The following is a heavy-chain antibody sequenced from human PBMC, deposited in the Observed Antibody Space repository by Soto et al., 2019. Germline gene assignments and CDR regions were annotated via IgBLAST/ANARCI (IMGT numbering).Heavy chain of an antibody. CDR1: GFTFSTCA. D-gene: IGHD6-19*01. CDR2: ISDTGGST. J-gene: IGHJ6*02. V-gene: IGHV3-23*01. Sequence: GGSLRLSCAASGFTFSTCAMTWVRQAPGKGLEWVSGISDTGGSTYYADSVKGRFTISRDNSKNTLYLQMNSLKAEDTAVYYCAKDRWYSSGWYNYYGMDVWGQGTTVTVSS. CDR3: AKDRWYSSGWYNYYGMDV.